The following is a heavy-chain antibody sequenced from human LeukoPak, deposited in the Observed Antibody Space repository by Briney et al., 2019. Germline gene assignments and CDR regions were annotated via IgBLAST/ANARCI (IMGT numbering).Heavy chain of an antibody. V-gene: IGHV3-15*01. CDR2: IKSQTHGGTT. Sequence: PGGALRLSCAASGFTLSNAWMSWVRQAPGKGLEWVGRIKSQTHGGTTDYAAPVKGRFTISRDDSENTLYLQMNSLKTEDTAVYYCATEFFESGYNYWGQGTLVTVSS. CDR1: GFTLSNAW. D-gene: IGHD3-22*01. J-gene: IGHJ4*02. CDR3: ATEFFESGYNY.